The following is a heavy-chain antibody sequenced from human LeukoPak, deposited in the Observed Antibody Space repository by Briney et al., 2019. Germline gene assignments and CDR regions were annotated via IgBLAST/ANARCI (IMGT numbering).Heavy chain of an antibody. V-gene: IGHV1-69*13. Sequence: GASVKVSCKASGGTFSSYAISWVRQAAGQGLEWMGGIIPIFGTANYAQKFQGRVTITADESTSTAYMELSSLRSEDTAVYYCARDAIHVEMADQSGGGDYWGQGTLVTVSS. CDR3: ARDAIHVEMADQSGGGDY. CDR2: IIPIFGTA. CDR1: GGTFSSYA. J-gene: IGHJ4*02. D-gene: IGHD5-24*01.